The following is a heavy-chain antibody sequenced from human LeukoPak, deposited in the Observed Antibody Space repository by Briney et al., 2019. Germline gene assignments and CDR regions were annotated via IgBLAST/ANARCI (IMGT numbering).Heavy chain of an antibody. CDR2: ISWNSGSI. CDR3: AKDILRTVTTLLPDY. D-gene: IGHD4-17*01. Sequence: GGSLRLSCAASGFTFDDYAMHWVRQAPGKGLKWVSGISWNSGSIGYADSVKGRFTISRDNAKNSLYLQMDSLRAEDTALYYCAKDILRTVTTLLPDYWGQGTLVTVSS. J-gene: IGHJ4*02. V-gene: IGHV3-9*01. CDR1: GFTFDDYA.